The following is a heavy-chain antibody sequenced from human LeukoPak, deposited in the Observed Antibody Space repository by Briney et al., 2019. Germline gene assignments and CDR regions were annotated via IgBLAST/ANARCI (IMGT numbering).Heavy chain of an antibody. CDR2: IGTAGDT. CDR3: ARALHSSSSGSYGMDV. Sequence: RTGGSLRLSCAASGFTFSSYDMHWVRQATGKGLEWVSAIGTAGDTYYPGSVKGRFTISRENAKNSLYLQMNSLRAGDTAVYYCARALHSSSSGSYGMDVWGQGTTVTVSS. V-gene: IGHV3-13*01. D-gene: IGHD6-6*01. CDR1: GFTFSSYD. J-gene: IGHJ6*02.